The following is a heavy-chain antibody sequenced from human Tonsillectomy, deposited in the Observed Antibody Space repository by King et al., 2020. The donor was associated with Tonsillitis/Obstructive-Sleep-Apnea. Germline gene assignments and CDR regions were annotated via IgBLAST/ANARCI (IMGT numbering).Heavy chain of an antibody. CDR1: GFNFSSYA. V-gene: IGHV3-30*04. CDR2: ISYDGSNK. Sequence: VQLVESGGGVVQPGRSLRLSCAASGFNFSSYAMHWVRQAPGKGLEWVAFISYDGSNKYYADSVKGRFTISRDNSKNTLFLQMNSLRVEDTAVYYCARSVQGWHYFDYWGQGTLVTVSS. D-gene: IGHD6-19*01. J-gene: IGHJ4*02. CDR3: ARSVQGWHYFDY.